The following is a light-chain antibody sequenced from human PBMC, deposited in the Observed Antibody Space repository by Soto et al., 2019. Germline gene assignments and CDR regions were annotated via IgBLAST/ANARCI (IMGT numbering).Light chain of an antibody. CDR3: QHRGT. CDR1: QSVSNS. Sequence: EIVLTQFPATLSLSLGERATLSCKASQSVSNSVGWYQQKPGQAPRLLISEASDRATGIPARFSGSGSGTDFTLTISSLEPEDFAVYHCQHRGTFGQGTRLEIK. J-gene: IGKJ5*01. V-gene: IGKV3-11*01. CDR2: EAS.